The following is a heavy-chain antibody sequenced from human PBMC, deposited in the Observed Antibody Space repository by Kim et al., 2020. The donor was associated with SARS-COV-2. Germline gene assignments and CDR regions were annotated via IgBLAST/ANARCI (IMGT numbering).Heavy chain of an antibody. CDR2: IYSGGST. V-gene: IGHV3-53*01. CDR1: GFTVSSNY. Sequence: GGSLRLSCAASGFTVSSNYMSWVRQAPGKGLEWVSVIYSGGSTYYADSVKGRFTISRDNSKNTLYLQMNSLRAEDTAVYYCAREIRGMTTVTTTYTGFDPWGQGTLVTVSS. J-gene: IGHJ5*02. CDR3: AREIRGMTTVTTTYTGFDP. D-gene: IGHD4-17*01.